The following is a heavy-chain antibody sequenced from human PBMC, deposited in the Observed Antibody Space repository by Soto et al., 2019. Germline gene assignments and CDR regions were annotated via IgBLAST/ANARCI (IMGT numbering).Heavy chain of an antibody. D-gene: IGHD6-6*01. J-gene: IGHJ4*02. Sequence: SETLSLTCSIYSGSFSGYYWSWIRQPPGKGLEWIGEISQSGNTNYSPSLKSRVSISIDTSKKQFSLNLASVSAADTAVYYCARAPKVSGSSQTRPAGWGQGTLVTVSS. CDR2: ISQSGNT. V-gene: IGHV4-34*01. CDR1: SGSFSGYY. CDR3: ARAPKVSGSSQTRPAG.